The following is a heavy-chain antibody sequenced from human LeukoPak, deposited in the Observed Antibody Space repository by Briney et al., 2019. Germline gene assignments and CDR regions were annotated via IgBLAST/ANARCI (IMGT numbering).Heavy chain of an antibody. CDR1: GYTFTGVY. Sequence: GASVKVSCKASGYTFTGVYIHWVRQAPGQGLDWMAWINPQSGATNYPQKFRGRVTMTRDVSISTAYMEVTSLTFDDTAVYYCARGGDDSGLYFAYWGQGTLVTVSS. CDR3: ARGGDDSGLYFAY. J-gene: IGHJ4*02. V-gene: IGHV1-2*02. D-gene: IGHD3-22*01. CDR2: INPQSGAT.